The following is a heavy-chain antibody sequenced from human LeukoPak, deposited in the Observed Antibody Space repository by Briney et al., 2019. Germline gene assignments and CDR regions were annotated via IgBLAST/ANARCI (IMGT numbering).Heavy chain of an antibody. Sequence: KPGGSLRLSCAASGFTFSNAWMSWVRQAPGKGLEWVGRIKSKTDGGTTDYAAPVKGRSTISRDDSKNTLYLQMNSLKTEDTAVYYCTTDIARVGWFHLTDGYWGQGTLVTVSS. D-gene: IGHD3-3*01. V-gene: IGHV3-15*01. CDR1: GFTFSNAW. J-gene: IGHJ4*02. CDR3: TTDIARVGWFHLTDGY. CDR2: IKSKTDGGTT.